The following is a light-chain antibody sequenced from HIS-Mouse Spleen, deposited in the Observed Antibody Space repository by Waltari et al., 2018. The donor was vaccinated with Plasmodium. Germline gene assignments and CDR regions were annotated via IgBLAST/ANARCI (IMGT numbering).Light chain of an antibody. V-gene: IGKV1-39*01. CDR1: QSISSY. J-gene: IGKJ1*01. Sequence: DIQMTQSPSSLSASVGDRVTITCRASQSISSYFNWYQQKPGKAPKLLIYSASSLQSGVTSRFSGSGSGTDFTLTISSLQPEDFATYYCQQSYSTPWTFGQGTKVEIK. CDR2: SAS. CDR3: QQSYSTPWT.